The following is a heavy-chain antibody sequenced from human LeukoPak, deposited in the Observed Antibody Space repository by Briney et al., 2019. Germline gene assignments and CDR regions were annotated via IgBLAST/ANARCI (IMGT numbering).Heavy chain of an antibody. J-gene: IGHJ3*02. Sequence: GGSLRLSCAASGFTFSTYNMNWVRQAPGKGLEWVSSISSSSDYIYYADSVKGRFTISRDNAKNSLYLQMNSLRAEDTDVYYCARDVGASAPDAFDIWGQGTMVTVSS. D-gene: IGHD1-26*01. CDR2: ISSSSDYI. CDR1: GFTFSTYN. CDR3: ARDVGASAPDAFDI. V-gene: IGHV3-21*01.